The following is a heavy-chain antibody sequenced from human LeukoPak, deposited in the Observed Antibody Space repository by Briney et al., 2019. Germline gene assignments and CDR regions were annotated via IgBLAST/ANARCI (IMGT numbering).Heavy chain of an antibody. CDR3: ARGAVGYDFWSGYYLPGSNWFDP. CDR1: GGSFSGYY. CDR2: INHSGST. Sequence: SETLSLTCAVYGGSFSGYYWSWTRQPPGKGLEWIGEINHSGSTNYNPSLKSRVTISVDTSKNQFSLKLSSVTAADTAVYYCARGAVGYDFWSGYYLPGSNWFDPWGQGTLVTVSS. D-gene: IGHD3-3*01. V-gene: IGHV4-34*01. J-gene: IGHJ5*02.